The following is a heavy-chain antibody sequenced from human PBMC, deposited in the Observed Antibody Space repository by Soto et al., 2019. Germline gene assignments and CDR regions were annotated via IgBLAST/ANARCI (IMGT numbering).Heavy chain of an antibody. CDR1: GFSLSTSGVD. V-gene: IGHV2-5*02. CDR3: AHRRPYSNSPEYFFDY. J-gene: IGHJ4*02. Sequence: QITLKESGPTLVKPTQTLTLTCTFSGFSLSTSGVDVGWIRHPPGKALEWLALIYWDDDKRYKPSLKSRLTITKGTSRNQVVLTMTNMDPLDTATYYCAHRRPYSNSPEYFFDYWGKGTLVTVSS. CDR2: IYWDDDK. D-gene: IGHD6-6*01.